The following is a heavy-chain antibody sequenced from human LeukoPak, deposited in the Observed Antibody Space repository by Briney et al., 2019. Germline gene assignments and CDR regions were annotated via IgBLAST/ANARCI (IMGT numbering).Heavy chain of an antibody. J-gene: IGHJ4*02. Sequence: GGSLRLSCAASGFAFSSYEMSWVRQAPGKGLEWVSFISGDGRAIHYADSVKGRFTISADNARNSVFLQMNSLRGEDTAVYYCATSLSGWFGPSAYYCGQGTLVTVSS. CDR3: ATSLSGWFGPSAYY. V-gene: IGHV3-48*03. CDR2: ISGDGRAI. CDR1: GFAFSSYE. D-gene: IGHD6-19*01.